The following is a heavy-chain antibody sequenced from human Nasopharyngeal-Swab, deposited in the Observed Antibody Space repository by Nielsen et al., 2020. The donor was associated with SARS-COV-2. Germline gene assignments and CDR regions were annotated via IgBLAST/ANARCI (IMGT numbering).Heavy chain of an antibody. Sequence: SVTVSCKASVYTFTSYDINWVRQATAQGLEWMGWMNPNSGNTGYAQKFQGRVTMTRNTSISTAYMELSSLRSEDTAVYYCARVSPLPYSSSWYYFDYWGQGALVTVSS. D-gene: IGHD6-13*01. CDR1: VYTFTSYD. J-gene: IGHJ4*02. V-gene: IGHV1-8*01. CDR3: ARVSPLPYSSSWYYFDY. CDR2: MNPNSGNT.